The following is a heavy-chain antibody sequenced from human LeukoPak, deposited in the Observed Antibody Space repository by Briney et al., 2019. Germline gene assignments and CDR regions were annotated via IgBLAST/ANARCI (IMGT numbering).Heavy chain of an antibody. V-gene: IGHV3-74*01. CDR1: GFTFSSYG. J-gene: IGHJ4*02. D-gene: IGHD1-26*01. CDR3: ASRGLDY. CDR2: INIDGSST. Sequence: PGGSLRLSCAASGFTFSSYGMHWVRQAPGKGLVWVSRINIDGSSTNYADSVKGRFTISRDNAKNTLYLQMNSLRAEDMAVYYCASRGLDYWGQGTLVTVSS.